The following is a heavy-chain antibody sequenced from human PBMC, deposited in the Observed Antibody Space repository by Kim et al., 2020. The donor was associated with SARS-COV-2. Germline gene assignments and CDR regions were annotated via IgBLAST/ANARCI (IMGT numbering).Heavy chain of an antibody. CDR2: ISSSSSYI. Sequence: GGSLRLSCAASGFTFSSYSMNWVRQAPGKGLEWVSSISSSSSYIYYADSVKGRFTISRDNAKNSLYLQMNSLRAEDTAVYYCVRGGGNSEGYFDYWGQGTLVTVSS. D-gene: IGHD2-21*02. CDR1: GFTFSSYS. J-gene: IGHJ4*02. V-gene: IGHV3-21*01. CDR3: VRGGGNSEGYFDY.